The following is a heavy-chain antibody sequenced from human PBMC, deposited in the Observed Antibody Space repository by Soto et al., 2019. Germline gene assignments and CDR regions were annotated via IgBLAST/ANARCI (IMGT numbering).Heavy chain of an antibody. J-gene: IGHJ4*02. Sequence: EVQLVESGGGLIQPGGSLRLSCTDSAFTFSSSEMNWVRQAPGKGLEWLSYIGSSGTTIYYADSVKGRFIISRDNAKKSLYLQMNSLRVEDTAVYYCARDEGSAWYFDDWGQGTLVTVSS. D-gene: IGHD6-19*01. CDR1: AFTFSSSE. CDR2: IGSSGTTI. V-gene: IGHV3-48*03. CDR3: ARDEGSAWYFDD.